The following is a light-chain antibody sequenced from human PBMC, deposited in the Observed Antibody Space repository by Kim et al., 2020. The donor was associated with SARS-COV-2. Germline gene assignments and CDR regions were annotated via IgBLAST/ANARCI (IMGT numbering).Light chain of an antibody. CDR2: GAS. J-gene: IGKJ2*01. V-gene: IGKV3-15*01. Sequence: EIVMMQSPATLSVSPGERATLSCRASQGVSSNLAWYQQKLGQAPRLLIYGASTGATGIRARFSGSGSGTEFTLTISSLQSEDFAVYYCQQYNNWPYTFGQGTKLEI. CDR1: QGVSSN. CDR3: QQYNNWPYT.